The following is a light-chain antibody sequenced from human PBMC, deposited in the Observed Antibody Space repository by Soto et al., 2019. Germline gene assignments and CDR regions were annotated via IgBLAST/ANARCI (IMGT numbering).Light chain of an antibody. V-gene: IGKV1-33*01. J-gene: IGKJ4*01. CDR1: QDITNY. Sequence: DIHMSQSPSSLSASVGYTVTITCQASQDITNYLNWYQQKPARAPKLLXYDASELETGVPSRFSGRGSGTHFTLTISSLQPYDIAKYFCQQYDSLRPVTFGGGTKVDIK. CDR3: QQYDSLRPVT. CDR2: DAS.